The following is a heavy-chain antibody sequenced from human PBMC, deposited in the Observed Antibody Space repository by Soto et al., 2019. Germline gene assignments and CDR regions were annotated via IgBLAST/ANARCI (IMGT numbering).Heavy chain of an antibody. CDR3: ARHGSVPAASVYYYYGMDV. V-gene: IGHV5-51*01. J-gene: IGHJ6*02. Sequence: PGESLKISCKGSGYSFTSYWIGWVRQMPGKGLEWMGIIYPGDSDTRYSPSFQGQVTISADKSISTAYLQWSSLKASDTAMYYCARHGSVPAASVYYYYGMDVWGQGTTVTVSS. CDR1: GYSFTSYW. CDR2: IYPGDSDT. D-gene: IGHD2-2*01.